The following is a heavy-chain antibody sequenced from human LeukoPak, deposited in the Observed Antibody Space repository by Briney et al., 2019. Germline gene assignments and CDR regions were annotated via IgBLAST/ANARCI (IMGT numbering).Heavy chain of an antibody. CDR2: IRYSESA. V-gene: IGHV4-39*01. D-gene: IGHD3-22*01. J-gene: IGHJ4*02. Sequence: TPSETLSLTCTASGDSVSSTNYYWGWIRQPPGRGLEWIASIRYSESAYYSPSLKSRATISVDTSKNQFSLRLRSLTATDTAVYYCATQDSSHYWGQGTLVTVSS. CDR1: GDSVSSTNYY. CDR3: ATQDSSHY.